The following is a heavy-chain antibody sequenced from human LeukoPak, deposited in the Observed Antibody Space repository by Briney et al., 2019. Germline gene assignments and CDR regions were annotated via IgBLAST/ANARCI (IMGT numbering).Heavy chain of an antibody. D-gene: IGHD5-18*01. J-gene: IGHJ4*02. CDR2: INHSGST. V-gene: IGHV4-34*01. CDR3: ARRAPYSYEWSTLDY. CDR1: GGSFSGYY. Sequence: SETLSLTCAVYGGSFSGYYWSWIRQPPGKGLEWIGEINHSGSTNYNPSLKSRVTISADTSKNQFSLKLSSVTAADTAVYYCARRAPYSYEWSTLDYWGQGTLVTVSS.